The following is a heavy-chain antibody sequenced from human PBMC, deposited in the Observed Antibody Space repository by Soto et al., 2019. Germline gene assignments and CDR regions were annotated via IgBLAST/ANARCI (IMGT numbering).Heavy chain of an antibody. V-gene: IGHV1-69*02. CDR1: GGTFSSYT. J-gene: IGHJ3*02. CDR3: ARGCSGGSCHGAFDI. Sequence: GASVKVSCKASGGTFSSYTISWVRQAPGQGLEWMGRIIPILGIANYAQKFQGRVTITADKSTSTAYMELSSLRSEDTAVYYCARGCSGGSCHGAFDICGQGTMVTVSS. D-gene: IGHD2-15*01. CDR2: IIPILGIA.